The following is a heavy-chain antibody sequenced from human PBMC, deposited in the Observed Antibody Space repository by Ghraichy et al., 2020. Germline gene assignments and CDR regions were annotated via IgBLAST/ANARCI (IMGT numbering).Heavy chain of an antibody. CDR3: ASLASGYGIQYYFDY. CDR1: GGSISSSSYY. J-gene: IGHJ4*02. D-gene: IGHD5-18*01. Sequence: SETLSLTCTVSGGSISSSSYYWGWIRQPPGKGLEWIGSIYYSGSTYYNPSLKSRVTISVDTSKNQFSLKLSSVTAADTAVYYCASLASGYGIQYYFDYWGQGTLVTVSS. V-gene: IGHV4-39*01. CDR2: IYYSGST.